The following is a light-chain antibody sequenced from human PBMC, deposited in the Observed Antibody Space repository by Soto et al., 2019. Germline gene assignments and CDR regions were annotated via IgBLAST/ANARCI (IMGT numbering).Light chain of an antibody. CDR1: QTIRSNY. CDR2: GAY. CDR3: QQYGSSPWT. J-gene: IGKJ1*01. V-gene: IGKV3-20*01. Sequence: ETVLTQSPGTLSLSPGERATLSCRASQTIRSNYLAWYRQTPGQAPRLLIYGAYNRATGIADRFSGSGSGTDFTLISSRLEPADFALYYCQQYGSSPWTFGQGTKVEIK.